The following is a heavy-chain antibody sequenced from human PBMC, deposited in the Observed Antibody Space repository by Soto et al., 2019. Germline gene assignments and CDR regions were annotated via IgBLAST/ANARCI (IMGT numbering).Heavy chain of an antibody. D-gene: IGHD3-10*01. CDR1: GGTFSSYA. CDR3: ASGVLGDSPAIHNWFDP. Sequence: ASVKVSCKASGGTFSSYAISWVRQAPGQGLEWMGGIIPIFGTANYAQKFQGRVTITADESPSTAYMELSSLRSEDPAVYYCASGVLGDSPAIHNWFDPWGQGTLVTVSS. J-gene: IGHJ5*02. CDR2: IIPIFGTA. V-gene: IGHV1-69*13.